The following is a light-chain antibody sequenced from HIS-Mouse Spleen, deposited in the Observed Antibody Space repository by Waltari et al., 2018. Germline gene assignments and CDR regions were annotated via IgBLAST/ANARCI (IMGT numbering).Light chain of an antibody. J-gene: IGLJ3*02. CDR3: AAWDDSLSGPV. CDR2: RNT. CDR1: SSNIGRNY. Sequence: QSVLTQPPSASGTPGQRVTISCSGSSSNIGRNYVYWYQQPPGTAPNPHLYRNTQRPSGVPDRFSGSKSGTSASLAISGLRSEDEADYYCAAWDDSLSGPVFGGGTKLTVL. V-gene: IGLV1-47*01.